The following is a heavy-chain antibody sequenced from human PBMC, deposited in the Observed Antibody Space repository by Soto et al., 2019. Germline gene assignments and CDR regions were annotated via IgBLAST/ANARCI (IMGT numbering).Heavy chain of an antibody. D-gene: IGHD3-3*01. V-gene: IGHV6-1*01. Sequence: SQTLALTCAISGDSVSSNTAAWNWIRQSPSRGLEWLGRTYYRSKWYNDYAVSVKSRITINPDTSKNQFSLQLNSVTPEDTAVYYCERGLCVLRFLHEFDIWGQGTMVTVSS. CDR3: ERGLCVLRFLHEFDI. CDR1: GDSVSSNTAA. J-gene: IGHJ3*02. CDR2: TYYRSKWYN.